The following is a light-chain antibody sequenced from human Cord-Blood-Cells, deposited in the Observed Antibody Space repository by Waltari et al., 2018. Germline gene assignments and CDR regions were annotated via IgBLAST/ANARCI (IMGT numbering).Light chain of an antibody. Sequence: NFMLTQPHSVSESPGKTVTISCTGSSGSIASNYVQWYQQRPGSAPTTVIYEANQRPSGVPDRFSGSIDSSSNSASLTISGLKTEDEADYYCQSYDSSNQRVFGGGTKLTVL. CDR1: SGSIASNY. V-gene: IGLV6-57*02. CDR2: EAN. J-gene: IGLJ3*02. CDR3: QSYDSSNQRV.